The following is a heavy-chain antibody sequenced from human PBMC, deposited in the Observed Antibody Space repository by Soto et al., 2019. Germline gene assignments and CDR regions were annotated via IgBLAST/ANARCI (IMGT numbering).Heavy chain of an antibody. J-gene: IGHJ3*02. V-gene: IGHV4-30-4*01. Sequence: TSETLSLTCTVSGGSISSGDYYWSWIRQPPGKGLEWIGYIYYSGSTYYNPSLKSRVTISVDTSKNQFSLKLSSVTAADTAVYYCAISINPVDAFDIWGQGTMVTVSS. D-gene: IGHD3-10*01. CDR1: GGSISSGDYY. CDR2: IYYSGST. CDR3: AISINPVDAFDI.